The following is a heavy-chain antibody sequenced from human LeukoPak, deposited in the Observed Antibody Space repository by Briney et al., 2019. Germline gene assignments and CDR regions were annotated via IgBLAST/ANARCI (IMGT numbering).Heavy chain of an antibody. J-gene: IGHJ5*02. Sequence: SETLSLTCTVSGGSISSYYWSWIRQPPGKGLEWIGYIYYSGSTNYNPSLKSRVTISVDTSKNQFSLKLSSVTAADTAVYYCARQEESDCSGGSCYSLSGWFDPWGQGTLVTVSS. D-gene: IGHD2-15*01. CDR2: IYYSGST. CDR1: GGSISSYY. CDR3: ARQEESDCSGGSCYSLSGWFDP. V-gene: IGHV4-59*08.